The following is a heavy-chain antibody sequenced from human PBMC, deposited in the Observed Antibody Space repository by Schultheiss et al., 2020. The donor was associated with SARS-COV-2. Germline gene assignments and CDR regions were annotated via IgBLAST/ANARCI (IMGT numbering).Heavy chain of an antibody. CDR2: IYYSGST. CDR3: ARFSENYYDSSAFDI. V-gene: IGHV4-59*01. J-gene: IGHJ3*02. Sequence: SETLSLTCTVSGGSISSYYWSWIRQPAGKGLEWIGYIYYSGSTNYNPSLKSRVTISVDTSKNQFSLKLSSVTAADTAVYYCARFSENYYDSSAFDIWGQGTMVTVSS. CDR1: GGSISSYY. D-gene: IGHD3-22*01.